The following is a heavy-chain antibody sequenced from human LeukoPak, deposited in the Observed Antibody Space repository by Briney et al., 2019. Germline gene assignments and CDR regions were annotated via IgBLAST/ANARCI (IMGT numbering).Heavy chain of an antibody. V-gene: IGHV3-7*04. CDR2: IKQDGSEK. D-gene: IGHD2-2*01. CDR3: ARDRRCSSTSCYYFDY. J-gene: IGHJ4*02. Sequence: GGSLRLSCAASGFTFSSYWMTWVRQAPGKGLEWAANIKQDGSEKYYVDSVKGRFTISRDNAKNSLYLQMNSLRAEDTAVHYCARDRRCSSTSCYYFDYWGQGTLVTVSS. CDR1: GFTFSSYW.